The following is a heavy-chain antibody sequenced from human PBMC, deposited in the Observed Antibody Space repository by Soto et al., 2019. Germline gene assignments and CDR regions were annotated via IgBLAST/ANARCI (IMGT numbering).Heavy chain of an antibody. J-gene: IGHJ4*02. V-gene: IGHV4-39*07. CDR1: GGSISSSSYY. CDR3: ARDPLSDF. CDR2: IYYSGST. Sequence: SETLSLTCTVSGGSISSSSYYWGWIRQPPGKGLEWIGSIYYSGSTYYNPSLKSRVTISVDTSKNQFSLKLSSGTAADTAVYYCARDPLSDFWGQGTLVTVSS.